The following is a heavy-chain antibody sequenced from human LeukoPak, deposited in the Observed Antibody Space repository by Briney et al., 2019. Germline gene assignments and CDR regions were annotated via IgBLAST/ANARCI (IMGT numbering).Heavy chain of an antibody. CDR1: GFTFSSYG. Sequence: GGSLRLSCAASGFTFSSYGMHWVRQAPGKGLEWVAFIRYDGSNKYYADSVKGRFTISRDNSKNTLYLQMNSLRAEDTAVYYCAKEGPIVVVPAAIQYYFDYWGQGTLVTVSS. J-gene: IGHJ4*02. CDR2: IRYDGSNK. CDR3: AKEGPIVVVPAAIQYYFDY. D-gene: IGHD2-2*01. V-gene: IGHV3-30*02.